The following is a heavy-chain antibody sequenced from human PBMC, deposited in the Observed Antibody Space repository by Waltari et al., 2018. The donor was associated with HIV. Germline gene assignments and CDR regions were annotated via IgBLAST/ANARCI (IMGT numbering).Heavy chain of an antibody. D-gene: IGHD4-17*01. CDR1: GGSFSTYA. V-gene: IGHV1-69*06. CDR3: ASGGSAVTYFDF. CDR2: SIPTLDTT. J-gene: IGHJ4*02. Sequence: QVRLVQSGAEVKKPGSSVKVSCKASGGSFSTYAVAWVRQAPGHGLEWMGGSIPTLDTTNYAPKLQGRVTITADKSTNTAYLEVSRLSSEETAIYFCASGGSAVTYFDFWGQGTMVTVSS.